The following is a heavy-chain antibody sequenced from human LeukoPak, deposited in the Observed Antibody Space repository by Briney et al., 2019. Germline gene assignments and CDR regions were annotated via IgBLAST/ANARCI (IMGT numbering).Heavy chain of an antibody. V-gene: IGHV3-48*03. CDR3: ARVSPYGFNALDV. CDR2: MNIAGSTK. Sequence: PGGSLRLSCAAFGFTFSTSAMNWVRQAPGKGLXWXSYMNIAGSTKYYADSVKGRFTVSRDNAKNSLYLHIDSLRVEDTAVYYCARVSPYGFNALDVWGQGTLVSVSS. J-gene: IGHJ3*01. CDR1: GFTFSTSA. D-gene: IGHD3/OR15-3a*01.